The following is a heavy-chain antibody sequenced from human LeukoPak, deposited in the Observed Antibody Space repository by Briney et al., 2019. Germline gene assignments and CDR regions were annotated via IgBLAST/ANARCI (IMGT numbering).Heavy chain of an antibody. Sequence: PGGSLRLSCAASGFTFSSYAMSWVRQAPGKGLEWVSGISGSGGRTYYADPVKGRLTISRDNSKNTLYLQMNSLRAEDTAVYYCAKKLCGSACYYGADYWGQGTLVTVSS. J-gene: IGHJ4*02. CDR1: GFTFSSYA. CDR3: AKKLCGSACYYGADY. CDR2: ISGSGGRT. D-gene: IGHD2-21*01. V-gene: IGHV3-23*01.